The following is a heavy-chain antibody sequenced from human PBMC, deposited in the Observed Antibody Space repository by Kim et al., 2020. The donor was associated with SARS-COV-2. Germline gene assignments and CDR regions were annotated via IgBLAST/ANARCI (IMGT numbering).Heavy chain of an antibody. CDR3: ARLSSGYYYYYYGMDV. V-gene: IGHV4-61*07. Sequence: LKSRVTISVDTSKEQFSLKVSSVTAADTAVYYCARLSSGYYYYYYGMDVWGQGTTVTVSS. D-gene: IGHD3-22*01. J-gene: IGHJ6*02.